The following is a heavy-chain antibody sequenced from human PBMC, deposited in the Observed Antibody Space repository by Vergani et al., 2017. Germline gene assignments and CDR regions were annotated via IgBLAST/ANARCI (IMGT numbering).Heavy chain of an antibody. CDR2: ISSSSTPI. J-gene: IGHJ1*01. Sequence: EVQLVESGGRLVQRGGSLRLSCAASVFTFSSYAMNWVRQAPGRGLEWISYISSSSTPIFYADSVGGRFTISSDNAKNSLYLQLNSLRSGDTAVYYCAKDRGGNFKDFQYWGQGTLVTVSS. CDR3: AKDRGGNFKDFQY. V-gene: IGHV3-48*01. D-gene: IGHD4-23*01. CDR1: VFTFSSYA.